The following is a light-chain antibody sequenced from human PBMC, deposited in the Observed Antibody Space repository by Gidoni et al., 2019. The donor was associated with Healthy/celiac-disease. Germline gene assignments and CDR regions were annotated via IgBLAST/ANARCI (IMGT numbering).Light chain of an antibody. CDR1: SSDVGSYNL. J-gene: IGLJ2*01. CDR3: CSYAGSSTLV. CDR2: EGS. Sequence: QSALTQPASVSGSPGQSITISCTGTSSDVGSYNLVSWYQQHPGKAPNLMIYEGSKRPSGVSNRFSGSKPGNTASLTISGLQAEDEADYYCCSYAGSSTLVFGGGTKLTVL. V-gene: IGLV2-23*01.